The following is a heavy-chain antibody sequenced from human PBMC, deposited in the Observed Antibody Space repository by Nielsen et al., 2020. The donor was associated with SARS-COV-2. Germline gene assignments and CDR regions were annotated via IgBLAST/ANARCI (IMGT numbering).Heavy chain of an antibody. J-gene: IGHJ6*02. CDR3: ARENSGPGGTASYGMDL. CDR2: IDTNIGKP. CDR1: GYSFSRYP. D-gene: IGHD3-10*01. Sequence: ASVKVSCKASGYSFSRYPMNWVRQAPGQGLEWMGWIDTNIGKPTPAQGFTGRFVFSSDTSVSTASLQISTLRAEDTVVYYCARENSGPGGTASYGMDLWGQGTTVTVSS. V-gene: IGHV7-4-1*02.